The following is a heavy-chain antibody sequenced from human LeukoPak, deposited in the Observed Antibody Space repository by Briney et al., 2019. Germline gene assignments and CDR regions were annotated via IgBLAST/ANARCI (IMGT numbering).Heavy chain of an antibody. Sequence: SETLSLTCTVSGGSISSYYWSWIRQPPGKGLEWIGYIFFSGSTNYNPSLKSRVTISVDTSKNQFSLKLSSVTAADTAVYYCARLPYHGWFAPWGKEPLVTVSS. V-gene: IGHV4-59*08. D-gene: IGHD1-14*01. CDR3: ARLPYHGWFAP. J-gene: IGHJ5*02. CDR1: GGSISSYY. CDR2: IFFSGST.